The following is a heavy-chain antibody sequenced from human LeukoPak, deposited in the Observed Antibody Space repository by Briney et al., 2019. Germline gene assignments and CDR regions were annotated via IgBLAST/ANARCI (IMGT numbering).Heavy chain of an antibody. CDR2: IIPIFGTA. Sequence: SVKVSCKASGGTFSSYAISWVRQAPGQGLEWMGGIIPIFGTANYAQKFQGRVTITADESTSTAYMELSSLRSEDTAVYYCARLFTDSGSYYESLDYWGQGTLVTVSS. CDR1: GGTFSSYA. J-gene: IGHJ4*02. CDR3: ARLFTDSGSYYESLDY. V-gene: IGHV1-69*13. D-gene: IGHD1-26*01.